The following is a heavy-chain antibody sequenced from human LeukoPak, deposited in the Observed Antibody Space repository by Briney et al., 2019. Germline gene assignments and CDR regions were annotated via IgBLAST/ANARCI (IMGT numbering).Heavy chain of an antibody. Sequence: ASVKVSCKASGYTFTSYYMHWVRQAPGQGLEWMGIINPSGGSTSYAQKFQGRVTMTRDTSTSTVYMELSSLRSEDTAVYYCARDWFHRFLYSSSWTYYYYGMDVRGQGTTVTVSS. V-gene: IGHV1-46*01. CDR2: INPSGGST. CDR3: ARDWFHRFLYSSSWTYYYYGMDV. CDR1: GYTFTSYY. J-gene: IGHJ6*02. D-gene: IGHD6-13*01.